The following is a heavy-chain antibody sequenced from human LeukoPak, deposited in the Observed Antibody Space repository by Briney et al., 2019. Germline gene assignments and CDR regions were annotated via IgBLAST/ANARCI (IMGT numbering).Heavy chain of an antibody. D-gene: IGHD3-22*01. CDR1: GYTFTGYA. Sequence: GASAKVSCKASGYTFTGYAMNWVRQAPGQGLEWMGWINTNTGNPTYAQGFTGRFVFSLDTSVSTAYLQISGLKAEDTAVYYCARGLSDYHYDSSGYPLWGQGTLVTVSS. CDR3: ARGLSDYHYDSSGYPL. V-gene: IGHV7-4-1*02. CDR2: INTNTGNP. J-gene: IGHJ4*02.